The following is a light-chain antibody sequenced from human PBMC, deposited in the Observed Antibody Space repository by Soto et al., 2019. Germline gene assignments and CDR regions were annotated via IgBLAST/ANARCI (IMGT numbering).Light chain of an antibody. V-gene: IGLV2-14*03. Sequence: QSALTQPASVSGSPGQSITISCTGTSSDVGGYNYVSWYQQHPGKAPKLMIYDVINRPSGVSNRFSGAKSGDSASLTISALQAEDEADYYCSSYTSSSTYVVFGGGTQLTVL. CDR2: DVI. J-gene: IGLJ7*01. CDR3: SSYTSSSTYVV. CDR1: SSDVGGYNY.